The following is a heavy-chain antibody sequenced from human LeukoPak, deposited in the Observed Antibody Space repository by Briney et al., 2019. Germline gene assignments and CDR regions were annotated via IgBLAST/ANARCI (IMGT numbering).Heavy chain of an antibody. D-gene: IGHD3-10*01. Sequence: SETLSLTCTVSGYSISSGYYWGWIRQPPGKGLEWSGSIYHSGSTYYNPSLKSRVTISVDTSKNQFSLKLSSVTAAATAVYYCARVPMVRGVSFDPWGQGTLVTVSS. CDR2: IYHSGST. CDR1: GYSISSGYY. J-gene: IGHJ5*02. CDR3: ARVPMVRGVSFDP. V-gene: IGHV4-38-2*02.